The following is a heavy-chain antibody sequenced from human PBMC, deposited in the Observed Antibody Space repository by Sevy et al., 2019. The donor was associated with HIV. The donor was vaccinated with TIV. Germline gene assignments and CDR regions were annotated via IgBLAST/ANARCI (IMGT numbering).Heavy chain of an antibody. CDR3: TRERVQYYYDSSGYPGAFDI. CDR2: IRSKAYGGTT. V-gene: IGHV3-49*03. J-gene: IGHJ3*02. Sequence: GGSLRLSCTASGFTFGDYAMSWFRQAPGKGLEWVGFIRSKAYGGTTEYAASVKGRFTISRDDSKSIAYLQMNSLKTEDTAVYYCTRERVQYYYDSSGYPGAFDIWGPGTMVTVS. CDR1: GFTFGDYA. D-gene: IGHD3-22*01.